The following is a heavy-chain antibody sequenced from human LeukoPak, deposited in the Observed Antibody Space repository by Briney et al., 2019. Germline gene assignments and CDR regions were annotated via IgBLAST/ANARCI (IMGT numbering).Heavy chain of an antibody. V-gene: IGHV3-33*01. Sequence: GGSLRLSCAVSGFTFSSYGMHWVRQAPGKGLEWVAVIWYDGSNKYYADSVKGRFTISRDNSKNTLYLQMNSLRAEDTAVYYCARGGATVTTYAFDIWGQGTMVTVSS. J-gene: IGHJ3*02. CDR1: GFTFSSYG. CDR3: ARGGATVTTYAFDI. CDR2: IWYDGSNK. D-gene: IGHD4-17*01.